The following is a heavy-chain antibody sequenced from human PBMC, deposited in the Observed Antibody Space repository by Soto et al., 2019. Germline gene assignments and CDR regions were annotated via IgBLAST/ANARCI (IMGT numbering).Heavy chain of an antibody. D-gene: IGHD2-21*02. CDR2: ISGYNGRT. J-gene: IGHJ4*02. CDR3: VRVGSTDHDRAGLD. Sequence: QVQLVQSGPEVKKPGASVKVSCKTSGYTFRNFGVSWVRQAPGQRLEWLGWISGYNGRTYYAEKFQGRLTLTTDTSTNTAYMELRSLRSDDTALFYCVRVGSTDHDRAGLDWGQGPLVPVS. CDR1: GYTFRNFG. V-gene: IGHV1-18*01.